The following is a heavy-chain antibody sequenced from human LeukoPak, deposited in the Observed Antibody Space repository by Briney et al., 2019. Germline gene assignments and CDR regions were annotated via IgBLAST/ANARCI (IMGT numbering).Heavy chain of an antibody. CDR3: ARGVATYDFWNGYV. CDR1: GFTFSSYS. D-gene: IGHD3-3*01. V-gene: IGHV3-66*01. Sequence: GGSLRLSCAASGFTFSSYSMNWLRQAPGKGLEWVSVIYSGGSTYYADSVKGRFTISRDNSKNTLYLQMNSLRAEDTAVYYCARGVATYDFWNGYVWGQGTLVTVSS. CDR2: IYSGGST. J-gene: IGHJ4*02.